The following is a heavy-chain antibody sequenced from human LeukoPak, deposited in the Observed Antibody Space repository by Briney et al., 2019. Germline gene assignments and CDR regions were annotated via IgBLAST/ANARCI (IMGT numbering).Heavy chain of an antibody. CDR2: IYYSGST. D-gene: IGHD5-24*01. CDR3: ARHLRAGPSPRGGMATLKGDFDY. Sequence: SETLSLTCTVSGGSISSSSYYWGWIRQPPGKGLEWIGSIYYSGSTYYNPSLKSRVTISVDTSKNQFSLKLSSVTAADTAVYYCARHLRAGPSPRGGMATLKGDFDYWGQGTLITVSS. CDR1: GGSISSSSYY. J-gene: IGHJ4*02. V-gene: IGHV4-39*01.